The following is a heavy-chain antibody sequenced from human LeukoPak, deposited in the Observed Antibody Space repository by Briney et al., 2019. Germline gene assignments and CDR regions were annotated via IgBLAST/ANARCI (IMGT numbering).Heavy chain of an antibody. V-gene: IGHV1-69*13. CDR2: IIPIFGTA. CDR3: ARAITDTATGGSYFDY. Sequence: ASVKVSCKASGGTFTSYAISWVRQAPGQGLEWMGGIIPIFGTANYAQKFQGRVTITADESTSTAYMELSSLRSEDTAVYYCARAITDTATGGSYFDYWGQGTLVTVSS. CDR1: GGTFTSYA. D-gene: IGHD5-18*01. J-gene: IGHJ4*02.